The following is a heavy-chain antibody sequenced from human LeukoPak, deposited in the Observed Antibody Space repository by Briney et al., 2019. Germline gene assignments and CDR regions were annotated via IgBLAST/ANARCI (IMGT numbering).Heavy chain of an antibody. J-gene: IGHJ4*02. V-gene: IGHV3-7*03. Sequence: GGSLRLSCAASGFTFSSFWMSWVRQAPGKGLAWVANIKQDGSEKYFVDSVKGRFTISRDNAKNSLYLQMSSLRAEDTAVYYCARGSSRHPSPEDYWGRGTLVTVSS. D-gene: IGHD3-10*01. CDR3: ARGSSRHPSPEDY. CDR1: GFTFSSFW. CDR2: IKQDGSEK.